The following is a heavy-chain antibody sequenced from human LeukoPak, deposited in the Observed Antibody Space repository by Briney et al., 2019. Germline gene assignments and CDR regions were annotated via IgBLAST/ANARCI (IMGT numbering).Heavy chain of an antibody. CDR3: ARVMATITGWFDP. CDR1: GFTFSSYS. D-gene: IGHD5-24*01. V-gene: IGHV3-48*02. J-gene: IGHJ5*02. CDR2: ISSSSSTI. Sequence: GGSLRLSCAASGFTFSSYSMNWVRQAPGKGLEWVSYISSSSSTIYYADSVKGRFTISRDNARNSLYLQMNSLRDEDTAVYYCARVMATITGWFDPWGQGTLVTVSS.